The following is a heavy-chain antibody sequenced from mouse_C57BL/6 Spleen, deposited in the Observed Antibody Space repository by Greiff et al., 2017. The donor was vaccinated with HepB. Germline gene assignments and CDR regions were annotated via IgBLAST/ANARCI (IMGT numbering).Heavy chain of an antibody. D-gene: IGHD2-1*01. Sequence: EVQLQQSGAELVRPGASVKLSCTASGFNIKDDYMHWVKQRPEQGLEWIGWIDPENGDTEYASKFQGKATITADTSSNTAYLQLSSLTSEDTAVYYCTRGSLLSLYWGQGTTLTVSS. V-gene: IGHV14-4*01. J-gene: IGHJ2*01. CDR2: IDPENGDT. CDR3: TRGSLLSLY. CDR1: GFNIKDDY.